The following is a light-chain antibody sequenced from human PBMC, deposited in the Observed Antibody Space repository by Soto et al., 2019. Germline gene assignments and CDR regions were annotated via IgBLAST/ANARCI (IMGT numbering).Light chain of an antibody. J-gene: IGLJ1*01. CDR1: SSDVGGYNY. Sequence: QSALTQPPSASGSPEQSGTISCTGTSSDVGGYNYVSWYQQHPGKAPKLMIYEVSKRPSGVPDRFSGSKSGNTASLTVSGLQAEDEADYYCSSYAGSTVFGTGTKVTVL. V-gene: IGLV2-8*01. CDR2: EVS. CDR3: SSYAGSTV.